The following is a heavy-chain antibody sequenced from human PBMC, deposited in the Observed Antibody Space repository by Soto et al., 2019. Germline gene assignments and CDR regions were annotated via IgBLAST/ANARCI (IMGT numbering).Heavy chain of an antibody. Sequence: SVKVSCKASGGTFSSYAISWVRQAPGQGLEWMGGIIPIFGTANYAQKFQGRVTITAGKSTSTAYMELSSLRSEDTAVYYCARVCSSTSCYWDIDAFDIWGQGTMVTVSS. CDR3: ARVCSSTSCYWDIDAFDI. CDR1: GGTFSSYA. D-gene: IGHD2-2*01. V-gene: IGHV1-69*06. J-gene: IGHJ3*02. CDR2: IIPIFGTA.